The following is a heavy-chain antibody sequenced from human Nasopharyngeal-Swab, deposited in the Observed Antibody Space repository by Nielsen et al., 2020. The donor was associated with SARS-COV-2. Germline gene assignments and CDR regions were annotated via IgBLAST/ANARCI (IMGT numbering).Heavy chain of an antibody. D-gene: IGHD3-3*01. V-gene: IGHV4-59*12. Sequence: WIRQPPGKGLEWIGYAYYSGSTNYNPSLKSRVTISVDTSKNQFSLKLSSVTAADTAVYYCARGARITIFGVVSQLDVWGQGTTVTVSS. J-gene: IGHJ6*02. CDR3: ARGARITIFGVVSQLDV. CDR2: AYYSGST.